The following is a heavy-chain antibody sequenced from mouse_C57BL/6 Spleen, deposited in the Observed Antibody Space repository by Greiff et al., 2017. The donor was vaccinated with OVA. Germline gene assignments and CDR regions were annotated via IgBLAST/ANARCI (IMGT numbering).Heavy chain of an antibody. V-gene: IGHV5-4*01. Sequence: DVHLVESGGGLVKPGGSLKLSCAASGFTFSSYAMSWVRQTPEKRLEWVATISDGGSYTYYPDNVKGRFTISRDNAKNNLYLQMSHLKSEDTAMYYCAREGDGYYPAWFAYWGQGTLVTVSA. D-gene: IGHD2-3*01. CDR1: GFTFSSYA. J-gene: IGHJ3*01. CDR2: ISDGGSYT. CDR3: AREGDGYYPAWFAY.